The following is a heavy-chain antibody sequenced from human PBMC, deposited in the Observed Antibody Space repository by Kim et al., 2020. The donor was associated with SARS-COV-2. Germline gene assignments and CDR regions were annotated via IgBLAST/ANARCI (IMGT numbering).Heavy chain of an antibody. V-gene: IGHV1-8*01. D-gene: IGHD3-22*01. CDR3: ARGSKRSIVVVIVPFYNYGVDV. CDR1: GYTFTSYD. CDR2: MNSNSGNT. Sequence: ASVKVSCKASGYTFTSYDINWVRQATGQGLEWMGWMNSNSGNTGYAQKFQGRVTMTRNTSISTAYMELSSLRSEDTAVYYCARGSKRSIVVVIVPFYNYGVDVWGPGTTVTVS. J-gene: IGHJ6*02.